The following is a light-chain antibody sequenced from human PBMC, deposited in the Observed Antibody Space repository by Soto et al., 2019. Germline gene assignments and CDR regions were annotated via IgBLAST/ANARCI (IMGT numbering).Light chain of an antibody. V-gene: IGLV1-51*02. J-gene: IGLJ2*01. CDR1: SSNIGNNY. Sequence: QSVLTQPPPVSAAPGQKVTISCSGSSSNIGNNYAAWYQQLPGTAPKLLIYENNKRPSGIPDRFSGSKSGTSATLGITGLQTGDDADYYCETWDSSLYAVVFGGGTKVTVL. CDR2: ENN. CDR3: ETWDSSLYAVV.